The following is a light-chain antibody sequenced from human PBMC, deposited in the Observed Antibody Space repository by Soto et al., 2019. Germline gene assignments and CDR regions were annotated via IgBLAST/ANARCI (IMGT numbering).Light chain of an antibody. J-gene: IGKJ1*01. V-gene: IGKV3D-11*03. CDR1: QALNTR. CDR3: HQRQSWPRT. Sequence: EIVLTQSAAALSAFQGDRVTLSCRASQALNTRLAWYQHKPGQAPRLLIYLTSNRAAGVPSRFSAWGSETDFTLAISDVQPEDFAVYYCHQRQSWPRTFGQGTKVDIK. CDR2: LTS.